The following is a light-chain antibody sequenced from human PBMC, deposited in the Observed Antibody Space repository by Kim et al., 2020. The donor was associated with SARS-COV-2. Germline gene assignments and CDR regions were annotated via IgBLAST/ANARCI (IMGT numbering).Light chain of an antibody. J-gene: IGKJ2*01. CDR2: GAS. Sequence: SASVGDRVTIPGRASQDISSYLAWYQQKPGTAPKLLIYGASTLQSGVPSRFSGSRSGTDFPLTLSSLQSEDFATYFCQQLSSHPYTFGQGTKLEI. CDR3: QQLSSHPYT. V-gene: IGKV1-9*01. CDR1: QDISSY.